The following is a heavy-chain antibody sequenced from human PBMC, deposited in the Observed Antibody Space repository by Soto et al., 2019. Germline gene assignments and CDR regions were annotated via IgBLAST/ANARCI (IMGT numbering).Heavy chain of an antibody. CDR3: ARAYQVKHCSSTSCYRIFYYGMDV. V-gene: IGHV4-34*01. CDR2: INHSGST. Sequence: KPSETLSLTCAVYGGSFSGYYWSWIRQPPGKGLEWIGEINHSGSTNYNPSLKSRVTISVDTSKNQFSLRLSSVTAADTAVYYCARAYQVKHCSSTSCYRIFYYGMDVWGQGTTVTVSS. D-gene: IGHD2-2*02. J-gene: IGHJ6*02. CDR1: GGSFSGYY.